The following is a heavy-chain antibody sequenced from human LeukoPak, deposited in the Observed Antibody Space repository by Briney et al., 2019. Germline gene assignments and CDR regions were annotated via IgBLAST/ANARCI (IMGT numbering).Heavy chain of an antibody. CDR1: GFTFSSYW. V-gene: IGHV3-7*05. CDR2: IKQDGSEE. Sequence: GRSLRLSCAASGFTFSSYWMSWVRQAPGKGLEWVANIKQDGSEEVYVDSVKGRFTISRDNAKNSLFLQMNTLRAEDTAVYYCARDPYSSTWSYGMDVWGQGTTVTVSS. D-gene: IGHD6-6*01. J-gene: IGHJ6*02. CDR3: ARDPYSSTWSYGMDV.